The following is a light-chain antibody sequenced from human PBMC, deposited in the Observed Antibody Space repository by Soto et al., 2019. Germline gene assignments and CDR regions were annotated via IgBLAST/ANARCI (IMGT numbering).Light chain of an antibody. CDR3: QQRSDWPRT. CDR2: GES. Sequence: DTVLTKSPGTLSLSPGERSNISFRASQTLRGRYLAWYTTKPGQAPRLLIYGESTRATGIPARLSGSWSGNDGTLTISSLEPEEGAVDYGQQRSDWPRTVGQGTKVDIK. V-gene: IGKV3D-20*02. CDR1: QTLRGRY. J-gene: IGKJ1*01.